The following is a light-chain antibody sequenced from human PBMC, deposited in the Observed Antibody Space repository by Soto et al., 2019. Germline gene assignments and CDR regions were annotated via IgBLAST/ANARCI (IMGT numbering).Light chain of an antibody. CDR1: SSDVGGYNY. CDR3: SSYTSSTTLKV. Sequence: QSALTQPASVSGSPGQSITISCTGTSSDVGGYNYVSWYQQHPGKAPKLIIYDVSNRPSGVSNRFSGSKSGNTASLTISGLQAEDEADDYCSSYTSSTTLKVFGGGTKLTVL. CDR2: DVS. V-gene: IGLV2-14*01. J-gene: IGLJ2*01.